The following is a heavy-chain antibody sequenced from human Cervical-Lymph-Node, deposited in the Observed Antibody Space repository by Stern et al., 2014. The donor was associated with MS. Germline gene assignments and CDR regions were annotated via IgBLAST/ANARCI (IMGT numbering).Heavy chain of an antibody. Sequence: QVQLQESGPGLVKPSQTLSLTCTVSGGSISSGDYYWSWIRHPPGKGLEWIGYIYYSGSTYYNPSLKSRVTISVDTSKNQFSLKLSSVTAADTAVYYCASANCSSTSCPNWFDPWGQGTLVTVSS. CDR2: IYYSGST. V-gene: IGHV4-30-4*01. CDR3: ASANCSSTSCPNWFDP. D-gene: IGHD2-2*01. J-gene: IGHJ5*02. CDR1: GGSISSGDYY.